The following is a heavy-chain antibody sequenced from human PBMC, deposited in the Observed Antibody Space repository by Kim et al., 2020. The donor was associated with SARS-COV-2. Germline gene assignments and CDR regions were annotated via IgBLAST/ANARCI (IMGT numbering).Heavy chain of an antibody. Sequence: SETLSLTCAVYGGSFSGYYWSWIRQPPGKGLEWIGEINHSGSTNYNPSLKSRVTISVDTSKNQFSLKLSSVTAADTAVYYCARGGYYYEGFSIWGQGTMVTVSS. J-gene: IGHJ3*02. CDR3: ARGGYYYEGFSI. D-gene: IGHD3-22*01. CDR1: GGSFSGYY. V-gene: IGHV4-34*01. CDR2: INHSGST.